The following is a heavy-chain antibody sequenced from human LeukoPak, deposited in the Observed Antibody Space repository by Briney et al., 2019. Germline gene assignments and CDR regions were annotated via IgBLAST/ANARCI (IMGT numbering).Heavy chain of an antibody. CDR2: ISGSGGST. D-gene: IGHD3-9*01. Sequence: GSLRLSCAASGFTFSSYAMSWVRQAPGKGLEWVSAISGSGGSTYYADSVKGRFTISRDNSKNTLYLQMNSLRAEDTAGYYCAKDSGYYDILTGPEGGNWFDPWGQGTLVTVSS. CDR3: AKDSGYYDILTGPEGGNWFDP. V-gene: IGHV3-23*01. CDR1: GFTFSSYA. J-gene: IGHJ5*02.